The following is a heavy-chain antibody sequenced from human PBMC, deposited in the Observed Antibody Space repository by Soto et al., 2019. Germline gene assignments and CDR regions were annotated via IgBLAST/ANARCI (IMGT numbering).Heavy chain of an antibody. D-gene: IGHD5-18*01. V-gene: IGHV4-30-2*01. CDR1: GGSICSGGYS. J-gene: IGHJ4*02. CDR2: SYHSGST. Sequence: PSETLSLTCAVSGGSICSGGYSCRWIRHRPGKGLEWIGDSYHSGSTYYNPSLRRRVIISVDSSKNLFSLKLSSVTAADTAVYYGPSAGGDSYGPFDYLGPVTRGTASS. CDR3: PSAGGDSYGPFDY.